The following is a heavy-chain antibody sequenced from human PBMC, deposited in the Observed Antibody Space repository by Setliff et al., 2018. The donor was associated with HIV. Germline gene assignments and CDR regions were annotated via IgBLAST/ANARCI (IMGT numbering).Heavy chain of an antibody. J-gene: IGHJ5*02. CDR3: AALSLRTNAVYGIISTRFDP. CDR1: GFTFNSYS. Sequence: GGLRLSCAASGFTFNSYSMNWVRQAPGKGLEWVSSITSSSNYIYYTDSVKGRFTVSRDNAKNTLYLQMNSLRADDTAVYYCAALSLRTNAVYGIISTRFDPWGQGTLVTVSS. D-gene: IGHD2-8*01. V-gene: IGHV3-21*04. CDR2: ITSSSNYI.